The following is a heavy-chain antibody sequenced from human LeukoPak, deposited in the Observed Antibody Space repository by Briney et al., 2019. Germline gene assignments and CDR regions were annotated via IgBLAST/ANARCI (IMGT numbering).Heavy chain of an antibody. CDR1: GYSISSGYY. Sequence: SETLSLTCTVSGYSISSGYYWGWIRQPPGKGLEWIGSIYHSGSTYYNPPLKSRVTISVDTSKNQFSLKLSSVTAADTAVYYCARGNSRLGWFDPWGQGTLVTVSS. J-gene: IGHJ5*02. V-gene: IGHV4-38-2*02. CDR2: IYHSGST. D-gene: IGHD2/OR15-2a*01. CDR3: ARGNSRLGWFDP.